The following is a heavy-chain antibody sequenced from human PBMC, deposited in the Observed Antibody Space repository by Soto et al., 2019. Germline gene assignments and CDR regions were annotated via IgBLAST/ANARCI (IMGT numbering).Heavy chain of an antibody. J-gene: IGHJ6*02. CDR1: GGTFNNNA. CDR2: IIPILGTA. D-gene: IGHD3-22*01. CDR3: ARPYDSSDYYGGGMDV. V-gene: IGHV1-69*01. Sequence: QVQLVQSGAEVKKPGSSVKFSCKASGGTFNNNAISWVRQAPGQGLEWLGGIIPILGTANYAQKFRGRVTITADESTSTGYMDLSSLRSEDTAVYYCARPYDSSDYYGGGMDVWGQGTTVTVSS.